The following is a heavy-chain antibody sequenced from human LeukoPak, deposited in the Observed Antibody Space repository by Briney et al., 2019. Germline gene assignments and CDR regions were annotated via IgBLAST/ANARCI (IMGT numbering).Heavy chain of an antibody. D-gene: IGHD3-16*01. CDR3: ARDPERYLRMGHYDY. CDR1: GFTFTTSA. J-gene: IGHJ4*02. V-gene: IGHV3-21*01. CDR2: IDYDGSHI. Sequence: GGTLRLSCAGSGFTFTTSAMNWVRQVPGKGLEWVSSIDYDGSHIYYAASVKGRFSISRDNARDSVYLQMDSLRAEDTAVYYCARDPERYLRMGHYDYWGQGTLVIVSS.